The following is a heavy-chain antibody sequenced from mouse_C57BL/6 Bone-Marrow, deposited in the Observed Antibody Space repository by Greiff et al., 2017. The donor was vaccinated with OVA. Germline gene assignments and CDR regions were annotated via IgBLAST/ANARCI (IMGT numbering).Heavy chain of an antibody. D-gene: IGHD1-1*01. V-gene: IGHV14-4*01. CDR3: TRGGTTVVSRPVVDV. CDR1: GFNIKDDY. CDR2: IDPENGDT. Sequence: EVQLQQSGAELVRPGASVKLSCTASGFNIKDDYMHWVKQRPEQGLEWIGWIDPENGDTEYASKFQGKATITADTYSNTAYLQLSSLTSEDTAVYYCTRGGTTVVSRPVVDVWGTGTTVTVSS. J-gene: IGHJ1*03.